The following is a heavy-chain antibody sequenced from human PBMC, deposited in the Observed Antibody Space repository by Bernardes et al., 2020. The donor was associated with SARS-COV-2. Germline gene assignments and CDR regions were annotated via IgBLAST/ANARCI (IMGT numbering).Heavy chain of an antibody. J-gene: IGHJ4*02. Sequence: SEPLSLTCTDSGGSISAYYWSWFRQRPGKGLEWIGYLYYTGSTNYNPSLQSRVTISVDTSKNQFSLKLSSVTAADTAVYYCARGFDYWGQGILVTVSS. CDR1: GGSISAYY. CDR3: ARGFDY. CDR2: LYYTGST. V-gene: IGHV4-59*01.